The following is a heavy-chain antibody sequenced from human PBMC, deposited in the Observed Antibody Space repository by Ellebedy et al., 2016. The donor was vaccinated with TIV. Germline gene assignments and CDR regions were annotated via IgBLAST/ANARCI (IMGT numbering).Heavy chain of an antibody. Sequence: GGSLRLXXKGSGYSFTSYWIGWVRQMPGKGLEWMGIIYPGDSDTRYSPSFQGQVTISADKSISTAYLQWSSLKASDTAMYYCARAWGAAMVINDYWGQGTLVTVSS. CDR3: ARAWGAAMVINDY. D-gene: IGHD5-18*01. J-gene: IGHJ4*02. V-gene: IGHV5-51*01. CDR2: IYPGDSDT. CDR1: GYSFTSYW.